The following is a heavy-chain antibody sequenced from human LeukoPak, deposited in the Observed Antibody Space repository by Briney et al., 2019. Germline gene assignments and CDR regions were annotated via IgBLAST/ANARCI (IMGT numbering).Heavy chain of an antibody. CDR3: ATDRSSGWYKVY. V-gene: IGHV1-24*01. J-gene: IGHJ4*02. D-gene: IGHD6-19*01. CDR2: FDPEDGET. CDR1: GYTFTSYA. Sequence: ASVKVSCKASGYTFTSYAMNWVRQAPGKGLEWMGGFDPEDGETIYAQKFQGRVTMTEDTSTDTAYMELSSLRSEDTAVYYCATDRSSGWYKVYWGQGTLVTVSS.